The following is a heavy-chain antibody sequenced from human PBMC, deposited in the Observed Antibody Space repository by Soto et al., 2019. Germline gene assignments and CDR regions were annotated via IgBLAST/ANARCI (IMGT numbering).Heavy chain of an antibody. J-gene: IGHJ5*02. CDR1: GYSISSGYY. D-gene: IGHD1-26*01. CDR2: IYHSGST. Sequence: LSLTCAVSGYSISSGYYWGWIRQPPGKGLEWIGSIYHSGSTYYNPSLKSRVTISVDTSKNQFSLKLSSVTAADTAVYYCARVEWELLNWFDPWGQGTLVTVSS. CDR3: ARVEWELLNWFDP. V-gene: IGHV4-38-2*01.